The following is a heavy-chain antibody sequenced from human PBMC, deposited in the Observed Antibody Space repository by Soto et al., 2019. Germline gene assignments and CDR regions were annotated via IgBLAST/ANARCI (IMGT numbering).Heavy chain of an antibody. CDR2: ITTGGGNT. V-gene: IGHV3-23*01. J-gene: IGHJ2*01. CDR3: ARGEGRTSHFFDL. D-gene: IGHD2-2*01. Sequence: EVQLLESGGGLVQPGGSLRLSCAASGFSFSYYVMTWVRQAPGKGLEWVSTITTGGGNTDYGDSVKGRFTISRANSKYTLSLQMNSLTAEDTAVYYWARGEGRTSHFFDLWGRGTLVTVSS. CDR1: GFSFSYYV.